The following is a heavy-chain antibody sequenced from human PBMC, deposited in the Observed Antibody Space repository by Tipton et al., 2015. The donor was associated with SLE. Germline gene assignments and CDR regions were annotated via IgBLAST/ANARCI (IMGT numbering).Heavy chain of an antibody. CDR2: IYYSGNT. CDR3: ARGVPSLYDFRRGSWVGPFDT. Sequence: TLSLTCTVAGASVTRSTHYWAWLRQPPGKGLEWIASIYYSGNTNYAPSLKGRVTISLDTNDYFSLRLSSVTAADTAVYYCARGVPSLYDFRRGSWVGPFDTWGQGTLVTVSS. V-gene: IGHV4-39*02. CDR1: GASVTRSTHY. J-gene: IGHJ5*02. D-gene: IGHD3-3*01.